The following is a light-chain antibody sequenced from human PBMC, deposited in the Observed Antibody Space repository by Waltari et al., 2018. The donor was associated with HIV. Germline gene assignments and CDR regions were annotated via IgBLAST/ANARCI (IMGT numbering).Light chain of an antibody. CDR3: ASYAGRNNLV. V-gene: IGLV2-8*01. J-gene: IGLJ2*01. Sequence: QSALTQPPSASGSPGQSVTISCTGTSRDVGGYNYVSWYKQHPGEAPKVVIFEVYSRPPGGPYRLSVSKSGNTASLTVSGLQADDEATYYCASYAGRNNLVFGGGTKLTVL. CDR1: SRDVGGYNY. CDR2: EVY.